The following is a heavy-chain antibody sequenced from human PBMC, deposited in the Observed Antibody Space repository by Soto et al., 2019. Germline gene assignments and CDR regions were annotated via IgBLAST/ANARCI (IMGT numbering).Heavy chain of an antibody. CDR2: VSFRGDI. V-gene: IGHV3-21*01. CDR1: GFLFSSYT. CDR3: TKGCSSASGYYY. Sequence: VGSLSLSCTASGFLFSSYTMNRRRQAPGKGLEWVSSVSFRGDIYYADSLEGRFTISRDDAKNSLYLQTNSLRAEETVVYYYTKGCSSASGYYYWGRGYLVTGSS. D-gene: IGHD2-2*01. J-gene: IGHJ4*02.